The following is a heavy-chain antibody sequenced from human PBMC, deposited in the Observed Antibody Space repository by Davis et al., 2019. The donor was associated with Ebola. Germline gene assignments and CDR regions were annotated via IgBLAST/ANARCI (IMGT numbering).Heavy chain of an antibody. CDR2: IWYDGTNE. V-gene: IGHV3-33*01. Sequence: GGSLRLSCAASGFTFRSYGMHWVRQAPGKGLEWVAVIWYDGTNEYHAVSVKGRFTISRDNSKNTLYLQMNSLRAEDTAVYYCARDRGYNYGLPDYWGQGTLVTVSS. D-gene: IGHD5-18*01. J-gene: IGHJ4*02. CDR1: GFTFRSYG. CDR3: ARDRGYNYGLPDY.